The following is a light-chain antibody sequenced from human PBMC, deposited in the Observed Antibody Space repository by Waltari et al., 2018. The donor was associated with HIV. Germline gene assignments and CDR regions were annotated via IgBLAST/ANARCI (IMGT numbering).Light chain of an antibody. CDR1: QSVSSY. CDR3: QQRSNWPLT. Sequence: EIALTQSPDTLSLCPGERATVSCRASQSVSSYLAWDQQKPGQAPRLLIYDASNRATGIPARFSGSGSGTDFTLTISSLEPEDFVVYYCQQRSNWPLTFGGGTKVEIK. CDR2: DAS. V-gene: IGKV3-11*01. J-gene: IGKJ4*01.